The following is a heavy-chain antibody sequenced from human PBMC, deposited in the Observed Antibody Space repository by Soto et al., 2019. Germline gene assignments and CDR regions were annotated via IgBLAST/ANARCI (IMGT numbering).Heavy chain of an antibody. CDR1: GGSFSGYI. D-gene: IGHD1-26*01. CDR3: ARGLISGSHYSGGWYYFDS. CDR2: INHSGSA. Sequence: SETLCLTCDVYGGSFSGYIWTWIRQTPGKGLQWIGQINHSGSANYNPSLKSRVTISVHTSNSQFSLELSSVTAADTAVYYCARGLISGSHYSGGWYYFDSWGQGTQVTVSS. V-gene: IGHV4-34*01. J-gene: IGHJ4*02.